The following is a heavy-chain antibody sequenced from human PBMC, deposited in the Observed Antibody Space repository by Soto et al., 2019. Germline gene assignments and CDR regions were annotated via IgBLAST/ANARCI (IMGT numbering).Heavy chain of an antibody. V-gene: IGHV3-73*01. J-gene: IGHJ6*02. CDR3: ARGQQAAIGDYYYHGLDV. CDR1: GFIFIGSA. Sequence: GGSLRLSCAASGFIFIGSAIHWVRQAAGKGLEWVVRIRSRANNYATSSGASVRGRFTFFRDDSKNMAYLQMNTLKTEDTAIYYCARGQQAAIGDYYYHGLDVWGQGTSVTVSS. D-gene: IGHD3-10*01. CDR2: IRSRANNYAT.